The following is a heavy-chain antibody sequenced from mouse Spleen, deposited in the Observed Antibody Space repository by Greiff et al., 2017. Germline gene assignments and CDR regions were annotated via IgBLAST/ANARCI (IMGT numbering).Heavy chain of an antibody. CDR2: IYPGDGDT. J-gene: IGHJ2*01. V-gene: IGHV1-82*01. D-gene: IGHD2-14*01. Sequence: QVQLQQSGPELVKPGASVKISCKASGYAFSSSWMNWVKQRPGKGLEWIGRIYPGDGDTNYNGKFKGKATLTADKSSSTAYMQLSSLTSEDSAVYFCARSSYRYGYFDYWGQGTTLTVSS. CDR3: ARSSYRYGYFDY. CDR1: GYAFSSSW.